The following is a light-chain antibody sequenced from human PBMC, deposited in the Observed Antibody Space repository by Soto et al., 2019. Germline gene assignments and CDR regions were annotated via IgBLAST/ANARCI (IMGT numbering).Light chain of an antibody. Sequence: QSVLTQPPSASGTPGQRDTISCSGSSSNIGSNYVYWYQQLPGTAPKLLIYRNNQRPSGVPDRFSGSKSGTSASLAISGLRSEDEADYYCAAWDDSLSVLWVFGGGTKLTVL. CDR3: AAWDDSLSVLWV. V-gene: IGLV1-47*01. J-gene: IGLJ3*02. CDR1: SSNIGSNY. CDR2: RNN.